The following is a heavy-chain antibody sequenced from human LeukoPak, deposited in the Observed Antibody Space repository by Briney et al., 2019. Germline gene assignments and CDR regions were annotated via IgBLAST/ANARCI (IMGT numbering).Heavy chain of an antibody. CDR3: ARYGAVAGGVY. CDR2: ISSSGSTI. J-gene: IGHJ4*02. D-gene: IGHD6-19*01. CDR1: GFTFSSYE. Sequence: GGSLRLSCAASGFTFSSYEMNWVRQAPGKGLEWVSYISSSGSTIYYADSVKGRFTISRDNAKNSLYLQMNSLRAEDTAVYYCARYGAVAGGVYWGQGALVTVSS. V-gene: IGHV3-48*03.